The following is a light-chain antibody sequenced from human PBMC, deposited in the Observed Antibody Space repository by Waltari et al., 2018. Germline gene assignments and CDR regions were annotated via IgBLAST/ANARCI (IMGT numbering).Light chain of an antibody. CDR2: TAS. V-gene: IGKV3-20*01. CDR1: QRVTSGY. CDR3: QYYGSAPRT. J-gene: IGKJ1*01. Sequence: EIVLTQSPGTLSLSPGERATLSCRASQRVTSGYIAWYQHKPGQAPRPLIYTASTRATCIPDRFSGSGSGTDFLLPINRLEPEDFAVYYCQYYGSAPRTFGQGTKVEIK.